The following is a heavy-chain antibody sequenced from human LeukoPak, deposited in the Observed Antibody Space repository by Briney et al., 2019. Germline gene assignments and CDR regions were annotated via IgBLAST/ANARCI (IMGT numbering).Heavy chain of an antibody. CDR2: ISGSGGNT. CDR3: AKEAFYYGSGSFMGF. Sequence: GGSLRLSCAASGFTFSSFAMSWVRQAPGKGLEWVSGISGSGGNTYYADSVKGRFTVSRDNSKNTLYLQMNSLRAEDTAVYYCAKEAFYYGSGSFMGFWGQGTLVTVSS. J-gene: IGHJ4*02. CDR1: GFTFSSFA. V-gene: IGHV3-23*01. D-gene: IGHD3-10*01.